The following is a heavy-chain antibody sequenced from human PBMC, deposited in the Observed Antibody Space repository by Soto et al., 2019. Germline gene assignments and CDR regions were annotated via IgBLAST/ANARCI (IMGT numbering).Heavy chain of an antibody. J-gene: IGHJ4*02. CDR3: ARGTTYSRSPKLED. CDR2: IFSSVSA. V-gene: IGHV4-59*01. D-gene: IGHD1-26*01. Sequence: SETLSLTCTVSGDSISTYYWSFIRQPPGQGLEWLGNIFSSVSANYNPSLKSRVTISVYTSKNQFSLKLKSVTAADTAVYYCARGTTYSRSPKLEDWGPGTLVNGSS. CDR1: GDSISTYY.